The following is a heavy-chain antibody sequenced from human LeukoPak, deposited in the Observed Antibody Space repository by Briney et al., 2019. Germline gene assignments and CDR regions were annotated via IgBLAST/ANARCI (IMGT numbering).Heavy chain of an antibody. CDR3: AGISPSGDPRGYYYYGMDV. Sequence: SETLSLTCTVSGGSISSSSYYWGWIRQPPGKGLEWIGSIYYSGSTNYNPSLKSRVTISVDTSKNQFSLKLSSVTAADTAVYYCAGISPSGDPRGYYYYGMDVWGQGTTVTVSS. J-gene: IGHJ6*02. V-gene: IGHV4-39*07. CDR2: IYYSGST. CDR1: GGSISSSSYY. D-gene: IGHD2-21*01.